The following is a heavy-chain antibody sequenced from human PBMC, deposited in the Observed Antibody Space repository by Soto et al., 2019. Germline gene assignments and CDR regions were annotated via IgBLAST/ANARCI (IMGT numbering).Heavy chain of an antibody. Sequence: GGSQRLSCAASGFTFSSCWMHWVRQAPGKGLVWVSRINSDGSSTSYADSVKGRFTISRDNAKNTLYLQMNSLRAEDTAVYYCARDIPSGWPSSRFDPWGQGTLVTVSS. CDR3: ARDIPSGWPSSRFDP. J-gene: IGHJ5*02. V-gene: IGHV3-74*01. CDR1: GFTFSSCW. CDR2: INSDGSST. D-gene: IGHD6-19*01.